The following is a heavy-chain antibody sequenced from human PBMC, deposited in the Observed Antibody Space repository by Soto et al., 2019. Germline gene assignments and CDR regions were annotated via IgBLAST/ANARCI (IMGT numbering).Heavy chain of an antibody. J-gene: IGHJ6*02. CDR3: TKGYRSRTSCYFDYYATDV. CDR2: INPNSGGT. D-gene: IGHD2-2*01. Sequence: ASVKVSCKASGYTFAGYYMHWVRQAPGQGLEWMGWINPNSGGTNYAQKFQGRVTMTRDTSISTAYMELSRLRSDDTAVYYCTKGYRSRTSCYFDYYATDVWGQGTAVTVSS. V-gene: IGHV1-2*02. CDR1: GYTFAGYY.